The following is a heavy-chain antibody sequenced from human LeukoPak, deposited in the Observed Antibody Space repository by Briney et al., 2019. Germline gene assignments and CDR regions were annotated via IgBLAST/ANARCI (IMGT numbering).Heavy chain of an antibody. V-gene: IGHV4-59*01. J-gene: IGHJ5*02. Sequence: SETLSLTCTVSGASIRSYYWSWIRQPPGKGLEWIGYMYYSGSTNYNPSLKSRVTISVDTSKNQFSLKLSSVTAADTAVYYWARDGPYGWGSYRTMNWFAPGGQGTLVTVSS. CDR3: ARDGPYGWGSYRTMNWFAP. CDR1: GASIRSYY. CDR2: MYYSGST. D-gene: IGHD3-16*02.